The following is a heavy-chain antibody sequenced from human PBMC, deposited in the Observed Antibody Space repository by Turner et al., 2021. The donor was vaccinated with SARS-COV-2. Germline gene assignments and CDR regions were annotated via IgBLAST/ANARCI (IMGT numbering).Heavy chain of an antibody. D-gene: IGHD3-10*01. V-gene: IGHV4-39*01. CDR1: GGSISSSNYY. CDR2: IYYSGST. Sequence: QLQLQESGPGLVKPSETLSLTCNVSGGSISSSNYYWGWIRQPPGKGLEWIGSIYYSGSTYYNPSLKSRVTISVDTSKNQFSLKLSSVTAADTAVYYCARLLNPGSYYYYYYGMDVWGQGTTVTVSS. J-gene: IGHJ6*02. CDR3: ARLLNPGSYYYYYYGMDV.